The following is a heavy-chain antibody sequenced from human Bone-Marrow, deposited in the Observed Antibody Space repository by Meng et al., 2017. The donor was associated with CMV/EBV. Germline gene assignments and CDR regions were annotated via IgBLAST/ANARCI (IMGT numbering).Heavy chain of an antibody. J-gene: IGHJ4*02. V-gene: IGHV4-39*07. CDR2: IYYSGST. Sequence: SETLSLTCTVSGGSISSSSYYWGWIRQPPGKGLEWIGSIYYSGSTYYNPSLKSRVTISVDTSKNQFSLKLSSVTAADTAVYYCARERIAARPVWGQGTRVTGSS. D-gene: IGHD6-6*01. CDR3: ARERIAARPV. CDR1: GGSISSSSYY.